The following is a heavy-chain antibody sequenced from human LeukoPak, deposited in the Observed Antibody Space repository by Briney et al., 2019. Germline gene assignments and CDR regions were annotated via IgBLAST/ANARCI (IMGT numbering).Heavy chain of an antibody. Sequence: PGGSLRLSCAASGFTFSDYYTKWIRQAPGKGLDWVSYIRSSGRLTNYADSVKGRFTISRDSAKNSLYLQMNSLRAEDTAVYYCARGGGSNYFDHWGQGTLVTVSS. D-gene: IGHD3-16*01. CDR1: GFTFSDYY. CDR3: ARGGGSNYFDH. V-gene: IGHV3-11*05. J-gene: IGHJ4*02. CDR2: IRSSGRLT.